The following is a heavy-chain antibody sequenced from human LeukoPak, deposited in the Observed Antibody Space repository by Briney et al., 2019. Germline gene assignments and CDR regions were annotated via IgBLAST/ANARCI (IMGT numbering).Heavy chain of an antibody. CDR2: INHSGIT. J-gene: IGHJ6*03. V-gene: IGHV4-39*07. CDR1: GGSISSSSYY. CDR3: ARGKLEEYTFYYSYYMDV. Sequence: PSETLSLTCTVSGGSISSSSYYWGWIRQPPGKGLEWIGEINHSGITNYNPSLTSRLTISVDTPKNQFSLSLSSVTAADTAVYYCARGKLEEYTFYYSYYMDVWGRGTTVTVSS. D-gene: IGHD6-13*01.